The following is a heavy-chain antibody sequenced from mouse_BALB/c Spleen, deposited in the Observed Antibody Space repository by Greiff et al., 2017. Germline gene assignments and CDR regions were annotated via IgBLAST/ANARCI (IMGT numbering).Heavy chain of an antibody. J-gene: IGHJ2*01. V-gene: IGHV1-7*01. CDR1: GYTFTSYW. Sequence: QVHVKQSGAELAKPGASVKMSCKASGYTFTSYWMHWVKQRPGQGLEWIGYINPSTGYTEYNQKFKDKATLTADKSSSTAYMQLSSLTSEDSAVYYCARQMITTDENYWGQGTTLTVSS. D-gene: IGHD2-4*01. CDR3: ARQMITTDENY. CDR2: INPSTGYT.